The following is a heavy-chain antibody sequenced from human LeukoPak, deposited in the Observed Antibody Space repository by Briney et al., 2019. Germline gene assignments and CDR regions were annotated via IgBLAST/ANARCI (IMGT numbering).Heavy chain of an antibody. CDR3: AKDRVDYVWDY. D-gene: IGHD3-16*01. CDR2: IKQDGSDK. CDR1: GFTFSSYW. V-gene: IGHV3-7*01. Sequence: PGGSLRLSCAASGFTFSSYWMSWVRQAPGKGLEWVANIKQDGSDKYYVDSVKGRFTISRDNAKNSLYLQLNSLRAEDTAVYYCAKDRVDYVWDYWGQGTLVTVSS. J-gene: IGHJ4*02.